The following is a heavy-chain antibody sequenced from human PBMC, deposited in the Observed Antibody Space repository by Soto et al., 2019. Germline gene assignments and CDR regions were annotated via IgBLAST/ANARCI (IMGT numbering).Heavy chain of an antibody. V-gene: IGHV4-59*01. CDR3: ARVLSSRQTPRGFWCDP. D-gene: IGHD6-13*01. J-gene: IGHJ5*02. Sequence: QVQLQESGPGLVKPSETLSLTCTVSGGSISSYYWSWIRQPPGKGLEWIGYIYHSGSTNYNPSLKGRVTRSVDTSKNQFSLKLSSVTAADTAVYYCARVLSSRQTPRGFWCDPWGQGTLVTVSS. CDR2: IYHSGST. CDR1: GGSISSYY.